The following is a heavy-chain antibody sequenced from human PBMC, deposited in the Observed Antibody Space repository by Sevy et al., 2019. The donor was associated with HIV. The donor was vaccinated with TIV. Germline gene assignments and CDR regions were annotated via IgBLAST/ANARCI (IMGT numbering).Heavy chain of an antibody. CDR3: AREGCTKPHDY. D-gene: IGHD2-8*01. J-gene: IGHJ4*02. Sequence: GGSQRLSCAASGFDFSIYSMSWVRQAPGKGLEWVSTLSFGCGKINYADSVKGRFTISRDNSKSSVYLQMNNMRVEDTAVYYCAREGCTKPHDYWGQGTLVTVSS. CDR2: LSFGCGKI. CDR1: GFDFSIYS. V-gene: IGHV3-23*01.